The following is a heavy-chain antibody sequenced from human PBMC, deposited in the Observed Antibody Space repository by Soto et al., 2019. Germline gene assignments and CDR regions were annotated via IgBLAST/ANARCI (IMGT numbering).Heavy chain of an antibody. CDR2: IKSKTDGGTT. D-gene: IGHD3-16*02. Sequence: PGGSLRLSCAASGFTFSNAWMSWVRQAPGKGQEWVGRIKSKTDGGTTDYAAPVKGRFTISRDDSKNTLYLQMNSLKTEDTAVYYCITDPGGDYIWGSYRFDYWGQETLVTVAS. CDR3: ITDPGGDYIWGSYRFDY. V-gene: IGHV3-15*01. J-gene: IGHJ4*02. CDR1: GFTFSNAW.